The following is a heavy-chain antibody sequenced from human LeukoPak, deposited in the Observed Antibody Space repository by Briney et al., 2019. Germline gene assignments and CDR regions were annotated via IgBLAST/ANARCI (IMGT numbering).Heavy chain of an antibody. V-gene: IGHV1-8*01. D-gene: IGHD6-13*01. CDR1: GYTFTSYD. J-gene: IGHJ5*02. Sequence: ASVKVSCKASGYTFTSYDINWVRQATGQGLEWMGWMNPNSGNTGYAQKFQGRVTMTRNTSISTAYMELSSLRSEDTAVYYCARVIAAAAPFGPWGQGTLVTVSS. CDR2: MNPNSGNT. CDR3: ARVIAAAAPFGP.